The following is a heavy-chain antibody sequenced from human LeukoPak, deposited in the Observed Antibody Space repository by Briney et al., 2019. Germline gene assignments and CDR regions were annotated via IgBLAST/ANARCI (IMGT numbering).Heavy chain of an antibody. Sequence: GASVKVSCKASGYTFTGYYMHWVRQAPGQGLEWMGWINPNSGGTNYAQKFQGRVTMTRDTSISTAYMELSRLRSDDTAVYYCARNYYDSSGYQGTLDYWGQGTLVTVSS. CDR2: INPNSGGT. D-gene: IGHD3-22*01. CDR1: GYTFTGYY. V-gene: IGHV1-2*02. J-gene: IGHJ4*02. CDR3: ARNYYDSSGYQGTLDY.